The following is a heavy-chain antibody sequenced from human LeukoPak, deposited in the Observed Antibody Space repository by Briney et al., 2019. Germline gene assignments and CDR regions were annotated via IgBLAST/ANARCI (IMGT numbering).Heavy chain of an antibody. CDR2: ISYDGSNK. J-gene: IGHJ4*02. CDR3: AKDLSGWLSHFDY. Sequence: GGSLRLSCAASGFTFSSYAMHWVRQAPGKGLEWVAVISYDGSNKYYADSVKGRFTISRDNSKNTLYLQMNSLRAEDTAVYYCAKDLSGWLSHFDYWGQGTLVTVSS. CDR1: GFTFSSYA. D-gene: IGHD5-12*01. V-gene: IGHV3-30-3*01.